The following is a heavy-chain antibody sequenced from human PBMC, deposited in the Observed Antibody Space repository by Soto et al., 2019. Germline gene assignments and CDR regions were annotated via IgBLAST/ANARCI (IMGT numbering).Heavy chain of an antibody. V-gene: IGHV4-59*01. J-gene: IGHJ4*02. Sequence: SETLSLTCTVSGGSISSYYWSWIRQPPGKGLEWIGYISYSGSTNYNPSLKSRVTISEDTSKNQFSLKLSSVTAADTAVYYCAAGVYYGSGSFLFDYWGQGTPVTVSS. CDR1: GGSISSYY. CDR3: AAGVYYGSGSFLFDY. CDR2: ISYSGST. D-gene: IGHD3-10*01.